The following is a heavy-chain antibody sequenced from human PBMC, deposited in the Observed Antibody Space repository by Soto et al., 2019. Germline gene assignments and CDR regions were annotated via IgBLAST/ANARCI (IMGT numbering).Heavy chain of an antibody. CDR3: AHRAGTVRYFDP. CDR1: GFSLTTSGVA. J-gene: IGHJ5*02. D-gene: IGHD3-9*01. Sequence: SGPTLVNPTQTLTLTCTFSGFSLTTSGVAVGWIRQPPGKALEWLALIYWDDDKRYSRSLKSRLTITKDTSKNQVVLTMTNMDRVDTATYYCAHRAGTVRYFDPWGQGTLVTASS. CDR2: IYWDDDK. V-gene: IGHV2-5*02.